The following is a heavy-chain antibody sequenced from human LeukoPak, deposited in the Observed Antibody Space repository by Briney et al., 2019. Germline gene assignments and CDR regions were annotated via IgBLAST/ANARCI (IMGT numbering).Heavy chain of an antibody. CDR2: INRSGST. J-gene: IGHJ6*02. CDR3: ARGPAYYYDSSGYLRYYYYGMDV. D-gene: IGHD3-22*01. Sequence: PSETLSLTCAVYGGSFSGYYWSWIRQPPGKGLEWIGEINRSGSTNYNPSLKSRVTISVDTSKNQFSLKLSSVTAADTAVYYCARGPAYYYDSSGYLRYYYYGMDVWGQGTTVTVSS. CDR1: GGSFSGYY. V-gene: IGHV4-34*01.